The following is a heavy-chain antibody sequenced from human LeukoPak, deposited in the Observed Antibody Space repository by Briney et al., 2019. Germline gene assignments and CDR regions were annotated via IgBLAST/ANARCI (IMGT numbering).Heavy chain of an antibody. Sequence: SVKVSCKASGGTFSSYAICWVRQVPGQGLEWMGGIIPIFGTANYAQKFQGRVTITADESTSTAYMELSSLRSEDTAVYYCARDLATMVRGVIQNYGMDVWGKGTTVTVSS. CDR3: ARDLATMVRGVIQNYGMDV. D-gene: IGHD3-10*01. J-gene: IGHJ6*04. V-gene: IGHV1-69*01. CDR1: GGTFSSYA. CDR2: IIPIFGTA.